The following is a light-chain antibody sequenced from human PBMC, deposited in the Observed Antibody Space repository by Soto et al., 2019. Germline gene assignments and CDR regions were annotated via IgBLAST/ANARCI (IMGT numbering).Light chain of an antibody. CDR3: QQYDNLPLT. Sequence: DIQMTQSPSSLSASVGDRVTITCRASQSISSYVSWYQQKPWKAPKLLIYDASNLETGVPSRFSGSGSGTDFTFTISSLQPEDIATYYCQQYDNLPLTFGGGTKVHI. CDR2: DAS. CDR1: QSISSY. J-gene: IGKJ4*01. V-gene: IGKV1-33*01.